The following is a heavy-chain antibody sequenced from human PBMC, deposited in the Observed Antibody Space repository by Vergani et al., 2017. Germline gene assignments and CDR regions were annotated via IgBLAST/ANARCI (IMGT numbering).Heavy chain of an antibody. D-gene: IGHD3-10*01. J-gene: IGHJ6*02. V-gene: IGHV4-38-2*01. CDR2: IHHSGDT. CDR3: ARHRGSGGFFPSSDFYGMDV. CDR1: DSSIMTNPY. Sequence: QVQLQESGPGLVKPSETLTLTCDVSDSSIMTNPYWGWFRQSPGKGLEWIGCIHHSGDTHYNSSLKSRVSISIVSSSKFSLILTSVTAADPAIYYCARHRGSGGFFPSSDFYGMDVWGHGTTVTVSS.